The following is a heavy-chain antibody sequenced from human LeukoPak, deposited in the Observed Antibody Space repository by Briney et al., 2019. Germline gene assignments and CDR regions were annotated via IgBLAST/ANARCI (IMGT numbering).Heavy chain of an antibody. CDR2: IMPLFGTA. J-gene: IGHJ5*02. D-gene: IGHD4-17*01. CDR1: GDTFNNSA. V-gene: IGHV1-69*05. CDR3: ARDVHGDYGSGWFDP. Sequence: SVKVSCKTSGDTFNNSAISWVRQAPGQGLEWLGGIMPLFGTAGYAQKFQGRVTITKDESTRTVYLELTSLTSDDTAVYYCARDVHGDYGSGWFDPWGQGTLVSLSS.